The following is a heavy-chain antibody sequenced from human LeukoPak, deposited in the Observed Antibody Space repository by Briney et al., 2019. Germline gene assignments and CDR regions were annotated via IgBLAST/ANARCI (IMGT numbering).Heavy chain of an antibody. CDR1: GGSLSSYY. J-gene: IGHJ4*02. CDR2: IYYSGST. CDR3: ARVGYYDFWSGYYTGFDY. D-gene: IGHD3-3*01. V-gene: IGHV4-59*13. Sequence: SETLPLTCTVSGGSLSSYYWSWIRQPPGKGLEWIRYIYYSGSTNYNPSLKSRVTISVDASKTQSSLKLSSVTAADTAVYYCARVGYYDFWSGYYTGFDYWGQGTLVTVSS.